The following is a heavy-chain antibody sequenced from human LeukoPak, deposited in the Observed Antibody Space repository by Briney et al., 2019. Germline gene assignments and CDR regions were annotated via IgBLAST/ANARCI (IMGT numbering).Heavy chain of an antibody. CDR2: ISGSGGTT. CDR1: GFTFSSYA. V-gene: IGHV3-23*01. J-gene: IGHJ4*02. Sequence: PGGSLRLSCAASGFTFSSYAMNWVRQAPGKGLEWFSVISGSGGTTDYADSVKGRLTISRDNSKDTLYLQMNSLRAEDTAVYYCAKDRFGGSGNYYKDYWGQGTLVTVSS. D-gene: IGHD3-10*01. CDR3: AKDRFGGSGNYYKDY.